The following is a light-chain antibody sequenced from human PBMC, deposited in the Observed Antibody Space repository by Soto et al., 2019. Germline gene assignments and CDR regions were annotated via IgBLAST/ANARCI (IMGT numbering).Light chain of an antibody. J-gene: IGKJ1*01. Sequence: EIVLTQSPGTLSLSPGERATLSCRASQSVSNNYLAWYQQKPGQAPRLLICGASNRSTGIPDRSSGSGSGTDFTLTITRLEPDDFAVYYCQQYGSSGTFGQGTKVEIK. CDR1: QSVSNNY. CDR2: GAS. CDR3: QQYGSSGT. V-gene: IGKV3-20*01.